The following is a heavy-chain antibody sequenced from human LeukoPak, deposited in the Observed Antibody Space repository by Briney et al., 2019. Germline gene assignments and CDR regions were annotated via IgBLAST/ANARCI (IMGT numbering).Heavy chain of an antibody. CDR3: ARVGALGGHDF. V-gene: IGHV4-34*01. D-gene: IGHD1-26*01. CDR2: INHSGST. J-gene: IGHJ4*02. CDR1: GGSFSGYY. Sequence: SETLSLTCAVYGGSFSGYYWSWIRQPPGKGLEWIGEINHSGSTNYNPSLKSRVTISVDTSKNQFSLNLNSVTAADTAVYYCARVGALGGHDFWGQGSLVTVSS.